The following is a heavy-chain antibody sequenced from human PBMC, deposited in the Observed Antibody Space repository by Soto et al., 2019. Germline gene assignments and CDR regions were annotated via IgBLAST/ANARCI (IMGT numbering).Heavy chain of an antibody. V-gene: IGHV4-59*01. J-gene: IGHJ4*02. D-gene: IGHD3-22*01. CDR3: ARYGLKYCYDSSGYYYFDY. Sequence: SETLSLTCTVSGGSISSYYWSWIRQPPGKGLEWIGYIYYSGSTNYNPSLKSRVTISVDTSTNQISLKLSSVTAADTAVYYCARYGLKYCYDSSGYYYFDYWGQGTLVTVSS. CDR1: GGSISSYY. CDR2: IYYSGST.